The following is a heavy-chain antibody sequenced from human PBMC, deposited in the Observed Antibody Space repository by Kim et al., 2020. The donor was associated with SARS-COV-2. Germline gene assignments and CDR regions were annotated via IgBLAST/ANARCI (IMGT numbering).Heavy chain of an antibody. V-gene: IGHV4-59*01. Sequence: YNPSLKSRVTISVDTSKNQFSLKLSSVTAADTAVYYCARVSGYSYGRLDYWGQGTLVTVSS. D-gene: IGHD5-18*01. J-gene: IGHJ4*02. CDR3: ARVSGYSYGRLDY.